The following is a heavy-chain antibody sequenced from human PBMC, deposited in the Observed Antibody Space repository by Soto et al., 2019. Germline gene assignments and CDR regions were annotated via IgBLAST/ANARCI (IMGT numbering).Heavy chain of an antibody. J-gene: IGHJ5*02. CDR1: GYTFTKYA. D-gene: IGHD2-15*01. Sequence: ASVKVSCKASGYTFTKYALHWVRQAPGQRLEWMGWINAVNGTAKYSQKFQGRVTITRDKSASTSYMQLSSLGSEDTAVYYCARGEGYCIGGICYRWFDVWGQGTMVTVSS. CDR2: INAVNGTA. V-gene: IGHV1-3*01. CDR3: ARGEGYCIGGICYRWFDV.